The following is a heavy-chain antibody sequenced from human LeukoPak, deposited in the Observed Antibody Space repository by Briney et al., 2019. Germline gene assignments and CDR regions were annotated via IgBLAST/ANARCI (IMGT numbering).Heavy chain of an antibody. CDR1: GFTFSSYA. J-gene: IGHJ4*02. Sequence: GGSLRLSCAASGFTFSSYAMSWDRQAPGKGLEWVSAISGSGGSTYYADSVKGRFTISRDNSKNTLYLQMNSLRAEDTAVYYCARDKIVGATHFDYWGQGALVTVSS. D-gene: IGHD1-26*01. V-gene: IGHV3-23*01. CDR2: ISGSGGST. CDR3: ARDKIVGATHFDY.